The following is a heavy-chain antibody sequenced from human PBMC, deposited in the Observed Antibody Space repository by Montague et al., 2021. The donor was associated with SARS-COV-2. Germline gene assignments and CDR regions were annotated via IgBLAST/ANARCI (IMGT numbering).Heavy chain of an antibody. V-gene: IGHV3-30*18. Sequence: SLRLSCAASGFSFNNFAMHWVRQAPGQGLEWVAVISYEGSIQYYADSVKGRFAISRDWSKNTLDLQMSSLRPEDTAVYYCAKDATIFGFERGRGTFDNWGRGTLVAVSS. D-gene: IGHD3-3*01. CDR1: GFSFNNFA. J-gene: IGHJ4*02. CDR3: AKDATIFGFERGRGTFDN. CDR2: ISYEGSIQ.